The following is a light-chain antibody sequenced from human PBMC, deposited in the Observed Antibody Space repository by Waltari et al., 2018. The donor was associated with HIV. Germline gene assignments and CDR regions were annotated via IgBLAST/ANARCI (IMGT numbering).Light chain of an antibody. CDR2: SNK. CDR1: RSNIGSNN. CDR3: SAWDDNVNAL. V-gene: IGLV1-44*01. J-gene: IGLJ2*01. Sequence: QSVLRQPPSASGPPGQRVTISCSGRRSNIGSNNVNWYQQLPGTAPKLLIYSNKRRPSGVPDRFSGSKSGTSASLAISGLQSEDEADYYCSAWDDNVNALFGGGTKLTVL.